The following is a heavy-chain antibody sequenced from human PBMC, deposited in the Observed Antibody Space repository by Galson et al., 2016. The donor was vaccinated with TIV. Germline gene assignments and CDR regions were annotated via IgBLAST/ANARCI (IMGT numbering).Heavy chain of an antibody. CDR3: ARIVYGSSALDV. V-gene: IGHV1-2*04. CDR1: GYTFTGNY. Sequence: SVKVSCKASGYTFTGNYMLWVRQAPGQGLEWMGWINPKSGDTSYAQKFQDWVNMTRDMSISTVYMELSRLRSDDTAVYYCARIVYGSSALDVWGQGTTVTVSS. J-gene: IGHJ6*02. D-gene: IGHD4-17*01. CDR2: INPKSGDT.